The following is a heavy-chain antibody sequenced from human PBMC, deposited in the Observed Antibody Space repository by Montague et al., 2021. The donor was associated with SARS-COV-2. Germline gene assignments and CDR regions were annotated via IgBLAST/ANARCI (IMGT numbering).Heavy chain of an antibody. V-gene: IGHV6-1*01. Sequence: CAISGDSVSGISPTWDGLRQYPTNALKWLGRTYYKSKWYNDYAVAVRGQVSINPDTSKNQLSLQLNSVTPEDTAIYYCTSGREGNYNVMDVWGQGTTVTVSS. CDR3: TSGREGNYNVMDV. CDR2: TYYKSKWYN. CDR1: GDSVSGISPT. J-gene: IGHJ6*02. D-gene: IGHD1-1*01.